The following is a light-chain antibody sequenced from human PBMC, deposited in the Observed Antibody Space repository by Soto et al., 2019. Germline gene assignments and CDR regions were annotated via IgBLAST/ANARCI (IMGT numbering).Light chain of an antibody. Sequence: EIVLTQSPGTLSLSPGERATLSCRASQSISSGFLAWYQQKPGQAPRLLIHGASRRATGIPDRFSGSGSGTDFTLTISRLEPEDFAVYYCQLLTFGGGTKVEIK. CDR1: QSISSGF. V-gene: IGKV3-20*01. CDR2: GAS. J-gene: IGKJ4*01. CDR3: QLLT.